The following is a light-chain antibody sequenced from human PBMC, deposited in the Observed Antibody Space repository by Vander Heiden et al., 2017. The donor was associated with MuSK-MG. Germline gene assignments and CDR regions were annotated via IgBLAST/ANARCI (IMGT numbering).Light chain of an antibody. V-gene: IGKV3-20*01. Sequence: PGERATLSCRASQRVDRNFVAWYQQKAGQAPRLLIFGALIRAAAIPDRFSGSGSGTDFTLTISRLEPEDFAMYYCQQYGSPPVTFGQGTKVEIK. CDR1: QRVDRNF. J-gene: IGKJ1*01. CDR3: QQYGSPPVT. CDR2: GAL.